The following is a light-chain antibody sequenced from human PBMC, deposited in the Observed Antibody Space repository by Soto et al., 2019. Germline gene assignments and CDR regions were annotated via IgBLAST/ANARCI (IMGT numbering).Light chain of an antibody. Sequence: DIQMTQSPSTLSASVGARVTITCRASQNINSWLAWYQQKPGKVPNLLIYKASSLESGVPSRFSGSGSGTEFTITISSLQPDDVATYYCQQYNSYSETFGQGTKVDIK. CDR1: QNINSW. J-gene: IGKJ1*01. V-gene: IGKV1-5*03. CDR3: QQYNSYSET. CDR2: KAS.